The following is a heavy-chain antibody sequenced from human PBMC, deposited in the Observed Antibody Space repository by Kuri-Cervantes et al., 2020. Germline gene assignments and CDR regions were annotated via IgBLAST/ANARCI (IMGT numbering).Heavy chain of an antibody. V-gene: IGHV3-53*05. D-gene: IGHD2-21*02. CDR2: LYIDDTT. CDR3: AKERRSCGGDCSHFDH. Sequence: GGSLRLSCAASGFNVNSNYMSWVRQPPGKGLECVSVLYIDDTTYYADSVKGRFTISRDNSKNTLYLQMNSLGDEDTAVYYCAKERRSCGGDCSHFDHWGQGTLVTVSS. CDR1: GFNVNSNY. J-gene: IGHJ4*02.